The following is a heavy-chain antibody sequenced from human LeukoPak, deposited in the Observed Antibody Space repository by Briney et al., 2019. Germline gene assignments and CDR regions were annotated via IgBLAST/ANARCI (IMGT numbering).Heavy chain of an antibody. D-gene: IGHD6-19*01. V-gene: IGHV4-59*08. J-gene: IGHJ4*02. CDR3: AMGSGWRDIDY. CDR2: IYYSGST. CDR1: GGSISSYY. Sequence: SETLSLTCTVSGGSISSYYWSWTRQPPGKGLEWIGYIYYSGSTNYNPSLKSRVTISVDTSKNQFSLKLSSVTAADTAVYYCAMGSGWRDIDYWGQGTLVTVSS.